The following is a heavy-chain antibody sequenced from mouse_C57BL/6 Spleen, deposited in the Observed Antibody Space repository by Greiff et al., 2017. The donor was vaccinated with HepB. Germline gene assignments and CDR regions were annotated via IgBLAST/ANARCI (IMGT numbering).Heavy chain of an antibody. CDR1: GFNIKDDY. J-gene: IGHJ4*01. Sequence: VQLQQSGAELVRPGASVKLSCTASGFNIKDDYMHWVKQRPEQGLEWIGWIDPENGDTEYASKFQGKATITADASSNTAYLQLSSLTSEDTAVYYCTRWLLRSYAMDYWGQGTSVTVSS. V-gene: IGHV14-4*01. CDR2: IDPENGDT. CDR3: TRWLLRSYAMDY. D-gene: IGHD2-3*01.